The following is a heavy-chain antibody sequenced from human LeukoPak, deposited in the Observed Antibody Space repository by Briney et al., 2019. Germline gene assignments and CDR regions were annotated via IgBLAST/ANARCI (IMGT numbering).Heavy chain of an antibody. D-gene: IGHD2-2*01. CDR1: GFTFSSYG. J-gene: IGHJ4*02. V-gene: IGHV3-30*03. CDR3: ATLPMVPASDDY. Sequence: GGSLRLSCAASGFTFSSYGMHWVRQAPGKGLEWVAVISYDGSNKYYADSVKGRFTISRDNSKNTLYLQMNSLRAEDTAVYYCATLPMVPASDDYWGQGTLVTVSS. CDR2: ISYDGSNK.